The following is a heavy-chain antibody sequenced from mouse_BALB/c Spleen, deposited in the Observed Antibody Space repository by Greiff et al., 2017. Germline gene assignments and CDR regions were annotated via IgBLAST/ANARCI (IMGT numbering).Heavy chain of an antibody. Sequence: EVMLVESGGGLVQPGGSLKLSCAASGFDFSRYWMSWVRQAPGKGLEWIGEINPDSSTINYTPSLKDKFIISRDNAKNTLYLQMSKVRSEDTALYYCARRVYYGSSSSYWYFDVWGAGTTVTVSA. D-gene: IGHD1-1*01. V-gene: IGHV4-1*02. CDR1: GFDFSRYW. CDR2: INPDSSTI. J-gene: IGHJ1*01. CDR3: ARRVYYGSSSSYWYFDV.